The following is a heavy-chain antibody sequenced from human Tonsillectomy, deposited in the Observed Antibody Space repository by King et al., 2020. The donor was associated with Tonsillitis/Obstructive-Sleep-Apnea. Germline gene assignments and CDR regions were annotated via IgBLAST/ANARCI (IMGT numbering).Heavy chain of an antibody. V-gene: IGHV3-9*01. CDR1: GFTFDDYA. D-gene: IGHD5-24*01. Sequence: VQLVESGGGLVQPGRSLRLSCAASGFTFDDYAMHWVRQAPGKGLEWVSGISWNSGNIGYADSVKGRFTLSRDNAKNSLSLQMNSLRNEDTALYYCAKEIGAVEMATYDYWGQGTLVTVSS. J-gene: IGHJ4*02. CDR2: ISWNSGNI. CDR3: AKEIGAVEMATYDY.